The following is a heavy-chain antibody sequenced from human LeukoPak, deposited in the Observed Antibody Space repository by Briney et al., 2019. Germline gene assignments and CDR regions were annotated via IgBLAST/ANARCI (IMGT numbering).Heavy chain of an antibody. Sequence: PGGSLRLSCAASGITFSNAWMRWVRQAPGKGLEWVARIYRSSNGETKDYGAPVQVRFTRSRDDSKNTLYLQMNSLKTKDTSVYYCTTYRSGSCPFCGQGKLVSASS. CDR2: IYRSSNGETK. CDR3: TTYRSGSCPF. CDR1: GITFSNAW. V-gene: IGHV3-15*01. D-gene: IGHD6-19*01. J-gene: IGHJ4*02.